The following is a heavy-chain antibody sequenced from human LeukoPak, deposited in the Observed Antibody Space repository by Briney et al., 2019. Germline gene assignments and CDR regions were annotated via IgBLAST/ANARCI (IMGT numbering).Heavy chain of an antibody. D-gene: IGHD2-21*02. CDR1: GFTFGDYA. CDR2: IRYDGSNK. J-gene: IGHJ4*02. V-gene: IGHV3-30*02. CDR3: AKDSHPYCGGDCYFDY. Sequence: GGSLRLSCTASGFTFGDYAMSWVRQAPGKGLEWVAFIRYDGSNKYYADSVKGRFTISRDNSKNTLYLQMNSLRAEDTAVYYCAKDSHPYCGGDCYFDYWGQGTLVTVSS.